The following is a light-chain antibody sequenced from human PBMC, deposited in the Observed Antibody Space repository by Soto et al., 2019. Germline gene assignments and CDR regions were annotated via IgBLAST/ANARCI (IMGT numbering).Light chain of an antibody. CDR3: QQYNDWPPWT. Sequence: EIVMTQSPATLSVSPGEGATLSCRASQSVNNNLAWYQQKPGQAPRLLIYGASTRATGIPARFSGSGSGTEFTLTISSLQSEDFAVYYCQQYNDWPPWTFGQGTKVDIK. CDR1: QSVNNN. CDR2: GAS. V-gene: IGKV3-15*01. J-gene: IGKJ1*01.